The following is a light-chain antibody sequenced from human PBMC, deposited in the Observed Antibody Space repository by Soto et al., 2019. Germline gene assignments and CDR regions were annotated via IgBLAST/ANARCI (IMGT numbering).Light chain of an antibody. Sequence: EIVWTQSPATLSFSPGDRATLSCGASQSVRSSYLAWYQQKPGQAPRLLIYDASNRATGIPARFSGSGSGTDFTLTISSLQPEDFATYYCQQSYSTPITFGQGTRLEI. CDR1: QSVRSSY. V-gene: IGKV3D-20*02. J-gene: IGKJ5*01. CDR2: DAS. CDR3: QQSYSTPIT.